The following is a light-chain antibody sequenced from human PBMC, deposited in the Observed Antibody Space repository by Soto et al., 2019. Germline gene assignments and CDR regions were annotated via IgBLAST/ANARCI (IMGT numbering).Light chain of an antibody. CDR1: SSDVGGYDY. V-gene: IGLV2-11*01. CDR3: CSYAGSYTFV. J-gene: IGLJ1*01. Sequence: QSALTQPRSVCGSPGQSVTVSCSGTSSDVGGYDYVAWYQQYPGKAPKLMIYDVIKRPSGVPDRFSGSKSGNTASLTISGLQAEDEDDYYCCSYAGSYTFVFGTGTKVTVL. CDR2: DVI.